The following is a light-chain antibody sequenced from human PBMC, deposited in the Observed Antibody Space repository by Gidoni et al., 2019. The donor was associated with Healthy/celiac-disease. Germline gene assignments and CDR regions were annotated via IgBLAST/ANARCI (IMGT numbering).Light chain of an antibody. V-gene: IGKV1-39*01. J-gene: IGKJ3*01. CDR3: QQSYSTPRFT. CDR2: AAS. CDR1: QSISSY. Sequence: DIQMTQSPSSLSASVGDRVTITCRASQSISSYLNWYPQKPGKAPKLLIYAASSLQSGVPSRFRDSGSVTDFTLTISSLQPEDFATYYCQQSYSTPRFTFGPGTKVDIK.